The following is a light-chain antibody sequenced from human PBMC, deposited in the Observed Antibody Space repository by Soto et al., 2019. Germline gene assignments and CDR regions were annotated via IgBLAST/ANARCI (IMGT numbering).Light chain of an antibody. V-gene: IGKV1-27*01. CDR1: QGISNY. CDR3: QKYNSAPWT. J-gene: IGKJ1*01. Sequence: DIQMTQSPSSLSASVGYRVTITCRASQGISNYLAWYQQKPGKVPKLLIYAASTLRSGVPSRFSGSGSGTDFTLTISSLQPEDVATYYCQKYNSAPWTFGQGTKVEIK. CDR2: AAS.